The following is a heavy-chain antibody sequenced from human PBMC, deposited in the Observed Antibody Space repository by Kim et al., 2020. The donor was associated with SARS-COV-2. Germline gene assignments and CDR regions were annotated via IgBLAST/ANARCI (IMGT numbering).Heavy chain of an antibody. CDR2: IYHSGST. D-gene: IGHD5-12*01. V-gene: IGHV4-38-2*02. Sequence: SETLSLTCTVSGYSISRGYYWGWIRQPPGKGLEWIGSIYHSGSTYYNQSLKSRLTISVDTSKKQFSLKLSSVTAADTAVCYCARDTRWLQTPPDAFDIWGQGTMVTVSS. J-gene: IGHJ3*02. CDR1: GYSISRGYY. CDR3: ARDTRWLQTPPDAFDI.